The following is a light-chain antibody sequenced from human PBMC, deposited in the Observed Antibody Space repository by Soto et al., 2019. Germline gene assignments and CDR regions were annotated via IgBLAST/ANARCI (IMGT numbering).Light chain of an antibody. CDR1: QSVSSSY. CDR3: QHYGSSAL. CDR2: DAS. Sequence: EIVLTQSPGTLSLSPGERATLSCRASQSVSSSYLAWYQQKPGQAPRLLIYDASSRATGIPDRFSGSGSGTDFTLTISRLEPEDFAVYYCQHYGSSALFGPGTKVDIK. V-gene: IGKV3-20*01. J-gene: IGKJ3*01.